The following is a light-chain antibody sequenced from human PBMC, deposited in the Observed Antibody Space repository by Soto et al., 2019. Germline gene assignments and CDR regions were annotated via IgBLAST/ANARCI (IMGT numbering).Light chain of an antibody. V-gene: IGLV2-14*01. J-gene: IGLJ3*02. CDR2: DDS. CDR1: SSDVGGYND. Sequence: QSALTQPASVSGSPGQSITISCTGTSSDVGGYNDVSWYQQHPGNAPKLMIYDDSNRPSGVSNRCSCAKSGNTASLTISGLKAEDEADYYCSSYTSSSTGVFGTGTQLTVL. CDR3: SSYTSSSTGV.